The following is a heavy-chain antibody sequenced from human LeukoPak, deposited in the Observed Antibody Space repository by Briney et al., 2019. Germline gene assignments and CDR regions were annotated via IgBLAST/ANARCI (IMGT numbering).Heavy chain of an antibody. J-gene: IGHJ5*02. V-gene: IGHV4-39*02. CDR1: SGSVRSNYYS. CDR2: VYDSGNT. Sequence: SETLSLSCSVSSGSVRSNYYSWAWVRPAPGTGLESVVGVYDSGNTYYNPSLTSLLTMCADTPNNHFSLNLKSVAAPDTALYYCARRLRIGAAEWFDPWGQGSMVTASS. CDR3: ARRLRIGAAEWFDP. D-gene: IGHD2-21*02.